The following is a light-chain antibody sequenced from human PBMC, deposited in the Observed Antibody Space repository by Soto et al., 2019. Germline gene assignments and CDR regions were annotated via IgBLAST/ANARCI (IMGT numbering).Light chain of an antibody. V-gene: IGKV3-11*01. CDR1: QSVSSH. CDR2: DAS. J-gene: IGKJ3*01. CDR3: QQRSNWPSIFT. Sequence: EIVLTQAPATLSLSPGERATLSCRASQSVSSHLAWNQQKPGQAPRLLIYDASNRATGIPARFSGSGSGTDFTLTISSLEPEDFAVYYCQQRSNWPSIFTFGPGTKVDI.